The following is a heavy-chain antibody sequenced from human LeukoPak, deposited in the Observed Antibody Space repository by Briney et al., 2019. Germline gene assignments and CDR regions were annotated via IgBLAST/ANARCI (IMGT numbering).Heavy chain of an antibody. CDR2: IYYSGST. V-gene: IGHV4-59*01. Sequence: SETLSLTCTVSGGSISSYYWSWIRQPPGEGLEWIGYIYYSGSTNYNPSLKSRVTISVDTSKNQFSLKLSSVTAADTAVYYCARGPPGIAVAGTKTPLYYFDYWGQGTLVTVSS. CDR3: ARGPPGIAVAGTKTPLYYFDY. CDR1: GGSISSYY. J-gene: IGHJ4*02. D-gene: IGHD6-19*01.